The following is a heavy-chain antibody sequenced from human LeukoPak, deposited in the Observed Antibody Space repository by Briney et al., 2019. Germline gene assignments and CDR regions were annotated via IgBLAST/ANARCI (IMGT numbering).Heavy chain of an antibody. CDR2: IREKVNSYTT. Sequence: PSETLSLTCTVSGGSISSYYWSWIRQPPGKGLEWVGRIREKVNSYTTVYAASVKGRFTISRDDSTNSVFLQMNSLRDEDTAVYYCARDATYYYGSAAVHYFDYWGQGTLVTVSS. J-gene: IGHJ4*02. CDR3: ARDATYYYGSAAVHYFDY. V-gene: IGHV3-72*01. CDR1: GGSISSYY. D-gene: IGHD3-10*01.